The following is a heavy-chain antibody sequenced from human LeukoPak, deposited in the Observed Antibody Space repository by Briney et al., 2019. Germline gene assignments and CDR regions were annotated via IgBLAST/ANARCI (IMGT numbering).Heavy chain of an antibody. J-gene: IGHJ4*02. D-gene: IGHD3-22*01. CDR2: IYSGGST. CDR1: GFTVSSNY. V-gene: IGHV3-66*01. Sequence: GGSLRLSCAASGFTVSSNYMSWVRQAPGKGLGWVSVIYSGGSTYYADSVKGRFTISRDNSKNTLYLQMNSLRAEDTAVYYCARGTSYYYDSSGYLDWGQGTLVTVSS. CDR3: ARGTSYYYDSSGYLD.